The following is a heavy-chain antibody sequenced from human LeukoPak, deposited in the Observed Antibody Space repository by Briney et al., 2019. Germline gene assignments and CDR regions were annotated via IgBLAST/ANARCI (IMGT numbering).Heavy chain of an antibody. Sequence: PSETLSLTCAVYGGSFSGYYWSWLRQPPGKGLEGIGEINHSGSTNYNPSLKSRVTISVDTSKNQFSLKLSSVTAADTAVYYCARGGSSWYPLYYFDYWGQGTLVTVSS. CDR3: ARGGSSWYPLYYFDY. CDR2: INHSGST. CDR1: GGSFSGYY. J-gene: IGHJ4*02. D-gene: IGHD6-13*01. V-gene: IGHV4-34*01.